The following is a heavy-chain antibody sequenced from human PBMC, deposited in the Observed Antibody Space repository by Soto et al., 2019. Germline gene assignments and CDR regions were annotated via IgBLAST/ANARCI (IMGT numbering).Heavy chain of an antibody. D-gene: IGHD6-19*01. Sequence: QVQLVESGGGVVHPGTSLRLSCAASGFTFSNYGMHWVRQAPGKGLEWVAAIWYDGANEFYVDSVKGRFTISRDNSKNTVYLQMNSLRAEDTAVYYCARDKDRWLMLGDAFDVWGQGTMVTVSS. CDR2: IWYDGANE. J-gene: IGHJ3*01. CDR3: ARDKDRWLMLGDAFDV. CDR1: GFTFSNYG. V-gene: IGHV3-33*01.